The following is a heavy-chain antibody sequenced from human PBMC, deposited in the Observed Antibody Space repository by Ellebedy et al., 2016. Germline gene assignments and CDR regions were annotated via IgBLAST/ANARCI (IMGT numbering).Heavy chain of an antibody. Sequence: ASVKVSCXASGYTFTGYYMHWVRQAPGQGLEWMGWINPNSGGTNYAQKFQGRVTMTRDTSISTAYMELSRLRSDDTAVYYCARSYDFWSGYPHFDYWGQGTLVTVSS. CDR1: GYTFTGYY. V-gene: IGHV1-2*02. J-gene: IGHJ4*02. D-gene: IGHD3-3*01. CDR2: INPNSGGT. CDR3: ARSYDFWSGYPHFDY.